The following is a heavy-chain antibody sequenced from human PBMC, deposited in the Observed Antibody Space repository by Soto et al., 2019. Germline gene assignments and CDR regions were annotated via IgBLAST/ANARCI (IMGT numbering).Heavy chain of an antibody. D-gene: IGHD2-15*01. J-gene: IGHJ4*02. CDR2: VWYDGSNK. V-gene: IGHV3-33*01. CDR3: ARDVAATGPFDD. Sequence: PGGSLRLSCAASGFSFSSCGMHWVRQAPGEGLEWVAVVWYDGSNKFYADSVKGRFTISRDNSKNTVYLQMNSLRAEDTAVYYCARDVAATGPFDDWGQGTLVTVSS. CDR1: GFSFSSCG.